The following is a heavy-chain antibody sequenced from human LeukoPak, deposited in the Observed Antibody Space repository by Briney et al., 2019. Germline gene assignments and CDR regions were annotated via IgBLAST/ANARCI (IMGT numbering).Heavy chain of an antibody. J-gene: IGHJ4*02. D-gene: IGHD1-1*01. V-gene: IGHV1-69*04. CDR2: IIPILGIVA. CDR3: AREGPGTPEVFDY. CDR1: GGSFGNFA. Sequence: ASVKLSCKASGGSFGNFAISWVRQAPGQGLEWVGRIIPILGIVATYAQNFQGRVTITADKYTSIAYVDLISLTSDDTAVYYCAREGPGTPEVFDYWGQGTLVTVSS.